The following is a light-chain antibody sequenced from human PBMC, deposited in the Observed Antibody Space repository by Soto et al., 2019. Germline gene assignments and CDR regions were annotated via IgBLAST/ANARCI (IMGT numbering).Light chain of an antibody. Sequence: SYELTQPPSVSVAPGQAARIICGGNNIGSESVHWYQQKPGQAPVLVVYDDSDRPSGIPERFSGSNSGNTATLTISRVEDGDEADYYCQECDSSSDHLHVVFGGGTKLTVL. V-gene: IGLV3-21*02. J-gene: IGLJ2*01. CDR3: QECDSSSDHLHVV. CDR2: DDS. CDR1: NIGSES.